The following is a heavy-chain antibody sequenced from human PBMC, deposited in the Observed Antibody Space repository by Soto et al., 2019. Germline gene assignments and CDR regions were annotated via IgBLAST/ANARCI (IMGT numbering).Heavy chain of an antibody. CDR1: GFTFSNYW. J-gene: IGHJ4*02. CDR3: VRFSILVSGRGRGAFFDS. D-gene: IGHD6-19*01. CDR2: IKADGSAK. Sequence: EVQLVESGGGLVQPGGSLRLSCAASGFTFSNYWMSWVRQVPGKGLAWVSNIKADGSAKYYVDSVKGRCTISRDNAKNSVHLQMNSLRDEDTAVYYCVRFSILVSGRGRGAFFDSWGQGTPVTVSA. V-gene: IGHV3-7*03.